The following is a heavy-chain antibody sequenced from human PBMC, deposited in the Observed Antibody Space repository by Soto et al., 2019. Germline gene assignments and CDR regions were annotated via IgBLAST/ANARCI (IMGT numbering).Heavy chain of an antibody. CDR1: GYTVTSYY. V-gene: IGHV1-46*01. CDR3: ARDGFRGYCSGGRCYPGDY. CDR2: INPSGGST. Sequence: ASVKVSCKASGYTVTSYYMHWGRQAPGQGLEWRGIINPSGGSTSYAQKFQGRVTRSRDTSTSTVYMELSSLRSEDPAVYYCARDGFRGYCSGGRCYPGDYWGQGTLVTDSS. J-gene: IGHJ4*02. D-gene: IGHD2-15*01.